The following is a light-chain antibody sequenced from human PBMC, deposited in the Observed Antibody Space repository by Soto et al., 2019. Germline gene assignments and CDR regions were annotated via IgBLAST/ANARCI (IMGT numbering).Light chain of an antibody. CDR1: QSVSSSY. Sequence: EVVLTQSPGTLSLSPGERATLSCRASQSVSSSYLAWYQQEPGQAPRLLIYGASSRATGIPDRFSGSGSGTDFTLTISRLEPEDFAVYYCQQYGSPLTFGQGTKVEIK. J-gene: IGKJ1*01. V-gene: IGKV3-20*01. CDR2: GAS. CDR3: QQYGSPLT.